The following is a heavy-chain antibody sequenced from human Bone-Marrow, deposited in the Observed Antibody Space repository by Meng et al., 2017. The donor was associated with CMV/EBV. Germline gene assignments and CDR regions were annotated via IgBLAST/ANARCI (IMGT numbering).Heavy chain of an antibody. V-gene: IGHV3-30-3*01. CDR2: ISYDGSNK. D-gene: IGHD3-10*01. J-gene: IGHJ5*02. CDR3: ARPYVTRTFPYCFGELLALFLT. CDR1: GFTFSSYA. Sequence: GGSLRLSCAASGFTFSSYAMHWVRQAPGKGLEWVAVISYDGSNKYYADSVKGRFTISRDNAKNSLYLQMNSLRAEDTADYYCARPYVTRTFPYCFGELLALFLTWGQGTLVTVSS.